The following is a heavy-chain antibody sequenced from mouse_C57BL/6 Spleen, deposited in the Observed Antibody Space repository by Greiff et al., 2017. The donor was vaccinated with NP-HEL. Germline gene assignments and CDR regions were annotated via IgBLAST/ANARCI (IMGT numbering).Heavy chain of an antibody. V-gene: IGHV1-55*01. CDR2: IYPGSGST. Sequence: QVHVKQPGAELVKPGASVKMSCKASGYTFTSYWITWVKQRPGQGLEWIGDIYPGSGSTNYNEKFKSKATLTVDTSSSTTYMQLSSLTSEDSAVYYCARWLLGAMDYWGQGTSVTVSA. J-gene: IGHJ4*01. D-gene: IGHD2-3*01. CDR3: ARWLLGAMDY. CDR1: GYTFTSYW.